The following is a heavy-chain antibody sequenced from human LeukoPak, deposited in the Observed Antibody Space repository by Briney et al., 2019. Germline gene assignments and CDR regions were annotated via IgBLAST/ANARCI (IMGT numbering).Heavy chain of an antibody. CDR1: GFTVSSNY. D-gene: IGHD2-15*01. V-gene: IGHV3-66*01. Sequence: PGGSLRLSCAASGFTVSSNYMGWVRQAPGKGLEWVSVIYSGGSTYYADSVKGGFIISRDNSKNTLYLQMNSLGAEDTAVYYCVRDVYCSGGSCQQNWGQGTLVTVSS. J-gene: IGHJ4*02. CDR3: VRDVYCSGGSCQQN. CDR2: IYSGGST.